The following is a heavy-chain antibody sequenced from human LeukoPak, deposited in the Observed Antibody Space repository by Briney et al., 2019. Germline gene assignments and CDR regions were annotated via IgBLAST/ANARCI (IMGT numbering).Heavy chain of an antibody. Sequence: GGSLRLSCAASGFTFSSYWMHWVRQAPGKGLVWVSRINSDGSSTSYADSVKGRFTISRDNAKNTLYLQMNSLGAEDTAVYYCAREAKYIVVVPAADFDYWGQGTLVTVSS. CDR3: AREAKYIVVVPAADFDY. CDR2: INSDGSST. D-gene: IGHD2-2*01. V-gene: IGHV3-74*01. CDR1: GFTFSSYW. J-gene: IGHJ4*02.